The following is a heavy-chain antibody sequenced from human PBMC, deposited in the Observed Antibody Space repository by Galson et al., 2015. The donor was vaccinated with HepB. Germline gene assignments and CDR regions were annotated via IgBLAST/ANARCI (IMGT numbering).Heavy chain of an antibody. D-gene: IGHD3-16*01. CDR1: GFTFSRYW. CDR3: ARDRGAPDAFDI. CDR2: INTVGSRT. J-gene: IGHJ3*02. V-gene: IGHV3-74*01. Sequence: SLRLSCAASGFTFSRYWMHWVRQAPGKGLVWVARINTVGSRTSYADSVKGRFTISRDNAKNTLYLQMNSLRAEDTAVFYCARDRGAPDAFDIWGQGTMVTVSS.